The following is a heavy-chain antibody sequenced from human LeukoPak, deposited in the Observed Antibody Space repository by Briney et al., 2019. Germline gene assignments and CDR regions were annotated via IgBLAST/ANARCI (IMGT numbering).Heavy chain of an antibody. D-gene: IGHD5-18*01. Sequence: ASVKVSCKASGYTFTGYYMHWVRQAPGQGLEWMGWINPNSDGTSPAQKFEGRVTLTRDTSITTAYMELRRLDSDDTAMYYCARGDKYNYGPTFDYWGQGTLVTVSS. CDR1: GYTFTGYY. V-gene: IGHV1-2*02. J-gene: IGHJ4*02. CDR3: ARGDKYNYGPTFDY. CDR2: INPNSDGT.